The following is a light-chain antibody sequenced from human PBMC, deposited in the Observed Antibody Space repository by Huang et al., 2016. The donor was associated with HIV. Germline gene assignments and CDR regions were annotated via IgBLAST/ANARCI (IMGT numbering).Light chain of an antibody. CDR2: DVS. J-gene: IGKJ5*01. CDR1: QSVSSY. Sequence: EIVLTQSPATLSLSPGARATLSCRASQSVSSYLAWYQQKPGQAPRLLIYDVSKRATGIPARFSGSGSGTDFTLTISSLEPEDFAIYYCQQRSNWPPSITFGQGTRLEIK. V-gene: IGKV3-11*01. CDR3: QQRSNWPPSIT.